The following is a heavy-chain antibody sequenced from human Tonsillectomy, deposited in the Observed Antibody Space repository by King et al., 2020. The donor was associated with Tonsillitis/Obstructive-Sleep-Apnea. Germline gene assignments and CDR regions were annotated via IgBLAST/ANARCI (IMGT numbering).Heavy chain of an antibody. V-gene: IGHV4-59*01. CDR3: ARGKEAVTATLEVFDY. D-gene: IGHD6-19*01. CDR1: GGSLSSYY. CDR2: IFFSGST. J-gene: IGHJ4*02. Sequence: VQLQESGPGLGKPSETLSLTCTVSGGSLSSYYWSWIRQPPGKGLEGIGYIFFSGSTNYNPSVKSRLTLSVETSKNQFSLRLSSVTAADTAVYYCARGKEAVTATLEVFDYWGQGTLVTVSS.